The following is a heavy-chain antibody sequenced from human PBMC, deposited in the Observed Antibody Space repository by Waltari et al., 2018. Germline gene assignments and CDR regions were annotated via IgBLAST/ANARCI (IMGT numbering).Heavy chain of an antibody. Sequence: SCAASGFIFSTYSMNWVRQAPGKGLEWLSYISGSSRTIYYAGSVKGRFTISRDNAKNSLYLHMNSLRAEDTAIYYCARDKTPVDYRGQGTLVTVSS. V-gene: IGHV3-48*04. CDR3: ARDKTPVDY. D-gene: IGHD2-15*01. CDR2: ISGSSRTI. CDR1: GFIFSTYS. J-gene: IGHJ4*02.